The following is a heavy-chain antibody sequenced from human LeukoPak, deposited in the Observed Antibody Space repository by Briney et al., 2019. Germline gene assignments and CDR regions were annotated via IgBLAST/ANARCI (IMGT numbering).Heavy chain of an antibody. J-gene: IGHJ5*02. V-gene: IGHV4-59*01. D-gene: IGHD4-23*01. Sequence: SETLSLTCTDSGGSIRTYYWSWIRQPPGKGLEWIGYIYYSGSTNYKPSLKSRVTMSVDTSKNQFSLKLSSVTAADTAVYYCAREGVTHNWFDPWGQGTLVTVSS. CDR3: AREGVTHNWFDP. CDR2: IYYSGST. CDR1: GGSIRTYY.